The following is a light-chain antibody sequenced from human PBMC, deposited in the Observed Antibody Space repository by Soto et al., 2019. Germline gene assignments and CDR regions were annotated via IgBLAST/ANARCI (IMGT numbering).Light chain of an antibody. Sequence: EIVLTQSPGTLSLSPGERGTLSCRASQSVSNNYLGWFQQQPGQAPRLLIYSASSRATGIPDRFSGSGSGTDFTLTISRLEPEDFAVYYCQQHRRSPVTFGQGTRVEIK. CDR2: SAS. J-gene: IGKJ1*01. V-gene: IGKV3-20*01. CDR1: QSVSNNY. CDR3: QQHRRSPVT.